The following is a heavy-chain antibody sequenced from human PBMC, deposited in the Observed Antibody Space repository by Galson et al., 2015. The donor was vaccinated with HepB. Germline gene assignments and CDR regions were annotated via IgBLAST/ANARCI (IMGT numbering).Heavy chain of an antibody. CDR1: GFAFDTHA. V-gene: IGHV3-23*01. D-gene: IGHD5-18*01. J-gene: IGHJ5*01. Sequence: SLRLSCAASGFAFDTHAMSWVRQAPGRGLEWISGISGNGDSTFYADSVKGRFTVSRDNSYNMLYLQINSLRAEDAGLYFCAKGYGLFDSWGQGILVTVSS. CDR2: ISGNGDST. CDR3: AKGYGLFDS.